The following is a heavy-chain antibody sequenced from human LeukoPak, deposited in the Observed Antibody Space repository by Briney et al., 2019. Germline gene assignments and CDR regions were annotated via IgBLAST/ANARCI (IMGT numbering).Heavy chain of an antibody. J-gene: IGHJ6*02. V-gene: IGHV4-59*01. Sequence: SETLSLTCTVSGGSISSYYWSWIRQPPGKGLEWIGYIYYSGSTNYNPSLKSRVTISVGTSKNQFSLKLSSVTAADTAVYYCARDLWAYDILTGYSLGGMDVWGQGTTVTVSS. CDR3: ARDLWAYDILTGYSLGGMDV. CDR1: GGSISSYY. CDR2: IYYSGST. D-gene: IGHD3-9*01.